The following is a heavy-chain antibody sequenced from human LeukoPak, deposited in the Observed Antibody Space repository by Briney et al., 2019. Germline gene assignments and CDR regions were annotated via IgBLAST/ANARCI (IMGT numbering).Heavy chain of an antibody. CDR2: ISSSSSDI. Sequence: GGSLRLSCAASGFTSSSYSMNWVRQAPGKGLEWVPSISSSSSDIYYADSVKGRFTISRDNAKNSLYLQMNSLRAEDTAVYYCARAIGYCSSTSCPGFDYWGQGTLVTVSS. CDR3: ARAIGYCSSTSCPGFDY. CDR1: GFTSSSYS. J-gene: IGHJ4*02. D-gene: IGHD2-2*01. V-gene: IGHV3-21*04.